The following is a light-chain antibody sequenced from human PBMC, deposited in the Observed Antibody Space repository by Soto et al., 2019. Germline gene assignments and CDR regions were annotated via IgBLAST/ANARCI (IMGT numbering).Light chain of an antibody. CDR3: QQRSDWPST. CDR2: DAS. CDR1: QSVGSY. Sequence: EIVLTQSPVTLSLSPGERATLSCRASQSVGSYFAWYQPKPGQAPRLLIYDASSRATGIPARFSGSRSGTDFTLTISSLEPEDFAVYYCQQRSDWPSTFGGGTRVEIK. V-gene: IGKV3-11*01. J-gene: IGKJ4*01.